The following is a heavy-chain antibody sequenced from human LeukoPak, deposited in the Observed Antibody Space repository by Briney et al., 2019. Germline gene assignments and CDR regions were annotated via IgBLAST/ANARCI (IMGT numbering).Heavy chain of an antibody. V-gene: IGHV3-7*01. Sequence: GGSLRLSCAASGFTFSSYGMSWVRQAPGKGLEWVANIKEDGTEKYYVDSVKGRFTISRDNAKNSLYLQMNSLRAEDTAIYYCARGAGDFWGQGTLVTVSS. CDR3: ARGAGDF. CDR2: IKEDGTEK. CDR1: GFTFSSYG. J-gene: IGHJ4*02. D-gene: IGHD6-19*01.